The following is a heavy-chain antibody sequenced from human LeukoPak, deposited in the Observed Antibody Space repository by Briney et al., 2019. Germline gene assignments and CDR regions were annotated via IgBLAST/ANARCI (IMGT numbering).Heavy chain of an antibody. V-gene: IGHV3-23*01. D-gene: IGHD1-26*01. Sequence: GGSLRLSCAASGFTFVSHAMSWVRQAPGKGLEWVSGIRASDGSTYYPDSLKGRFTSSRDNSKKTLYLQMNSLRDEDTAVYYCTRGSNSGSFRPDFWGQGTLVTVSS. CDR2: IRASDGST. J-gene: IGHJ4*02. CDR1: GFTFVSHA. CDR3: TRGSNSGSFRPDF.